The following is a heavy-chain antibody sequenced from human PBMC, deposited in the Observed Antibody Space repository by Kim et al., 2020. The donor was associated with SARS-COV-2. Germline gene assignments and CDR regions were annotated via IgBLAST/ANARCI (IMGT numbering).Heavy chain of an antibody. V-gene: IGHV3-30*02. Sequence: ESVTGRFSSSGDNSKNTLYLQMNSLRPADTAVYYCAKVGRFCSGGSCYDYWGQGTLVTVSS. D-gene: IGHD2-15*01. J-gene: IGHJ4*02. CDR3: AKVGRFCSGGSCYDY.